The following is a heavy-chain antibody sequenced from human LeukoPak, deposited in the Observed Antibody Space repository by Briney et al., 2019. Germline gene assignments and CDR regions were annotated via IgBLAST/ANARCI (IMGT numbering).Heavy chain of an antibody. V-gene: IGHV3-21*01. D-gene: IGHD5-24*01. Sequence: GGSLRLSCAASGFTFSNYDMHWVRQAPGKGLEWVSAISSSSSYIYYADSIKGRFTISRDNAENSLYLQMDSLRAVDTAVYFCARGEEKATITALDSWGQGTLVTASS. CDR2: ISSSSSYI. J-gene: IGHJ4*02. CDR3: ARGEEKATITALDS. CDR1: GFTFSNYD.